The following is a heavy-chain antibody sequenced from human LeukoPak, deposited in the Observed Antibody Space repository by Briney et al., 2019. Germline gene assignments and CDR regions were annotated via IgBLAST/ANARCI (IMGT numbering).Heavy chain of an antibody. CDR1: GGSISGTSYY. CDR2: IHYSGNT. D-gene: IGHD2-2*01. V-gene: IGHV4-39*01. CDR3: ARHDPAWGYQPLYGHAFDI. Sequence: SGTLSLACTVSGGSISGTSYYWGWIRQPPGKGLEWIGSIHYSGNTYSNPSLKSRVTISVDTSKNQFSLKMTSVTAADTGVYYCARHDPAWGYQPLYGHAFDIWGQGTMVTVSS. J-gene: IGHJ3*02.